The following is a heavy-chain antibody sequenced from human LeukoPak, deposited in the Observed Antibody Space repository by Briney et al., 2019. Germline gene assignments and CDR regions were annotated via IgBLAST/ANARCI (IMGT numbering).Heavy chain of an antibody. CDR2: INHSGST. J-gene: IGHJ4*02. D-gene: IGHD4-17*01. V-gene: IGHV4-34*01. Sequence: PSETLSLTCAVYGGSFSGYYWSWIRQPPGKGLEWIGEINHSGSTNYNPSLKSRVTISVDTSKNQFSLKLSSVTAADTAVYYCARGVRSPLPYWGQGTLVTVSS. CDR1: GGSFSGYY. CDR3: ARGVRSPLPY.